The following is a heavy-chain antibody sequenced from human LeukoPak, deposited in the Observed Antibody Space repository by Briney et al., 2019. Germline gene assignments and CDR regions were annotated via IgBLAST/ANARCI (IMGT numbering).Heavy chain of an antibody. CDR3: AKRSSAVAAVSLYYFDY. CDR1: GFTFNNYA. Sequence: GGSLRLSCAASGFTFNNYAMSWVRQAQGKGREWVSSITYSGGGTYYADSVKGRFTISRDNSKNTLYLQMNTLRAEDTAVYYCAKRSSAVAAVSLYYFDYWGQGTLVTVSS. V-gene: IGHV3-23*01. CDR2: ITYSGGGT. J-gene: IGHJ4*02. D-gene: IGHD2-15*01.